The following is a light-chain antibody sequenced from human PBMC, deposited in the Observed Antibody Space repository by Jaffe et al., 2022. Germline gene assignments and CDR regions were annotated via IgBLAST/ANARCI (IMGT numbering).Light chain of an antibody. CDR1: SSDVGGYNY. Sequence: QSALTQPRSVSGSPGQSVTISCTGTSSDVGGYNYVSWYQLHPGKAPKVMIYDVSERPSGVPDRFSGSKSGNTASLTISGLQAEDEADYYCCSFAGSRWVFGGGTKLTVL. V-gene: IGLV2-11*01. CDR2: DVS. CDR3: CSFAGSRWV. J-gene: IGLJ3*02.